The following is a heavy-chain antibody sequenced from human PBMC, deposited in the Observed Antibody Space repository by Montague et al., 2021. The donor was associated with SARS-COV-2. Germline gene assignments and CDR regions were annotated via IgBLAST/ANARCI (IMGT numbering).Heavy chain of an antibody. CDR1: GITVSTNY. Sequence: SLRLSCAASGITVSTNYMNWVRQAPGKGLEWVSVIHSGGETYYADSVKGRFTTSRDSPENTLYLQMNSLRPEDTAVYYYARVMSDSSGYYGYGMDVWGQGTTVTVSS. V-gene: IGHV3-66*02. CDR2: IHSGGET. CDR3: ARVMSDSSGYYGYGMDV. D-gene: IGHD3-22*01. J-gene: IGHJ6*02.